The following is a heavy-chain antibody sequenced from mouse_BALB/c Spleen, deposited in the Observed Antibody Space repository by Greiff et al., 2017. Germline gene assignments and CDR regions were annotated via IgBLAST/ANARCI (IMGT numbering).Heavy chain of an antibody. D-gene: IGHD1-1*01. CDR2: IYPGNGDT. J-gene: IGHJ3*01. Sequence: QVQLQQPGAELVKPGASVKMSCKASGYTFTSYNMHWVKQTPGQGLEWIGAIYPGNGDTSYNQKFKGKATLTADKSSSTAYMQLSSLTSEDSAVYYCARGTSTVVARSAWFAYWGQGTLVTVSA. CDR3: ARGTSTVVARSAWFAY. CDR1: GYTFTSYN. V-gene: IGHV1-12*01.